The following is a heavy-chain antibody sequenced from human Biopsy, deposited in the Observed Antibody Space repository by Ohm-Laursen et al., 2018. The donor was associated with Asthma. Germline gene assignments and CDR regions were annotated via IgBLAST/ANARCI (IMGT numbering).Heavy chain of an antibody. CDR3: ARHSGNYYAQLNY. J-gene: IGHJ4*02. V-gene: IGHV4-30-2*03. Sequence: TLSLTWAVSGGAISSDGYTWTWIRQPPGKGLEWIGYIYHKGTTYYNPSLKSRVTISVDTSKNQFSLKLSSVTAADTAVYYCARHSGNYYAQLNYWGQGTLVTVSS. CDR2: IYHKGTT. CDR1: GGAISSDGYT. D-gene: IGHD1-26*01.